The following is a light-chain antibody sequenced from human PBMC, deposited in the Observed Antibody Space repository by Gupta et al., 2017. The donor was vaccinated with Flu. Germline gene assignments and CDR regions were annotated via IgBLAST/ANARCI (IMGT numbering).Light chain of an antibody. V-gene: IGLV3-1*01. CDR1: NLGGKS. J-gene: IGLJ1*01. Sequence: SYELTQPPSVSVSPGQTATITCSGDNLGGKSACWYQQKPGQSPVLVSFQDSKRPSGIPARFSGSNSGNTATLTISGTQTLDEADYYCQTWHSSTYVFGTGTKVTVL. CDR3: QTWHSSTYV. CDR2: QDS.